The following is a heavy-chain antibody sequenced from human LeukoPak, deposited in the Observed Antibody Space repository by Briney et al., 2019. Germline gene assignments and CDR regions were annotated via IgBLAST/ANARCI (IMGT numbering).Heavy chain of an antibody. CDR2: IDWDDDK. J-gene: IGHJ4*02. V-gene: IGHV2-70*11. Sequence: SGPTLVNPTQTLTLTCTFSGFSLSTNGMCVSWIRQPPGKALEWLARIDWDDDKYYSTSLKTRLTISKDTSKNQVVLTMTNMDPVDTATYYCARIGYYGSSGYSYFDYWGQGTLVTVSS. CDR1: GFSLSTNGMC. CDR3: ARIGYYGSSGYSYFDY. D-gene: IGHD3-22*01.